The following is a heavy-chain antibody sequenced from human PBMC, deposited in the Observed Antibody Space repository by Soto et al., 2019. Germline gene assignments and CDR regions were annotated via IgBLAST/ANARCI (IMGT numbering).Heavy chain of an antibody. Sequence: GGSLRLSCAASGFTVSTNYMSWIRQAPGKGLEWVSVIYSGGSTYYTDSVKGRFTISRDNSKNTLFLQMNSLRAEDTAVYYCARASMAAAGYYFDYWGQGTRVTVSS. V-gene: IGHV3-53*01. J-gene: IGHJ4*02. CDR2: IYSGGST. D-gene: IGHD6-13*01. CDR3: ARASMAAAGYYFDY. CDR1: GFTVSTNY.